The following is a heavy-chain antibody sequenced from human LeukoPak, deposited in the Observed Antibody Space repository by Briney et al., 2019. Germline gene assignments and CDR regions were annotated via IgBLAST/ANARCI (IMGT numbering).Heavy chain of an antibody. J-gene: IGHJ4*02. CDR2: ISSNGGST. CDR3: AKRGTVTTFGHCDY. D-gene: IGHD4-17*01. V-gene: IGHV3-64*01. Sequence: GGSLRLSCAASGFTFSSYAMHWVRQAPGKGLEYVSAISSNGGSTYYANSVKGRFTISRDNSKNTLYLQMGSLRAEDTAVYYCAKRGTVTTFGHCDYWGQGTLVTVSS. CDR1: GFTFSSYA.